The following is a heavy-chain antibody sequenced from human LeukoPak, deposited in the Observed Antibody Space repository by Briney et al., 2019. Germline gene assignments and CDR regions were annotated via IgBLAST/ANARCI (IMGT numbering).Heavy chain of an antibody. J-gene: IGHJ4*02. V-gene: IGHV1-69*05. CDR2: IIPIFGTA. Sequence: SVKVTCKASGGTFSSYAISWVRQAPGQGLEWMGGIIPIFGTANYAQKFQGRVTITTDESTSTAYMELSSLRSEDTAVYYCASYSSSSGNFDYWGQGTLVTVSS. CDR3: ASYSSSSGNFDY. D-gene: IGHD6-6*01. CDR1: GGTFSSYA.